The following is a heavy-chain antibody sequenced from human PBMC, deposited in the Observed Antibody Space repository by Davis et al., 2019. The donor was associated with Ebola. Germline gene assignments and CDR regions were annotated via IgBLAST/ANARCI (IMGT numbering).Heavy chain of an antibody. D-gene: IGHD5-12*01. CDR2: IYYSGST. V-gene: IGHV4-59*01. CDR3: ARFIVATSYNWFDP. Sequence: GSLRLSCTVSGGSISSYYWSWIRQPPGKGLEWIGYIYYSGSTNYNPSLKSRVTISVDTSKNQFSLKLSSVTAADTAVYYCARFIVATSYNWFDPWGQGTLVTVSS. J-gene: IGHJ5*02. CDR1: GGSISSYY.